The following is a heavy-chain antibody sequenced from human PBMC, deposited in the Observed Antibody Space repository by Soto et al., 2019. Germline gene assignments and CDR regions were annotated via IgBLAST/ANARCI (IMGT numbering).Heavy chain of an antibody. J-gene: IGHJ3*02. Sequence: ASVKVSCKTSGYTFPSYDISWVRQAPGQGLEWMGWISGNNGNTNYAQKFQGRVTMTTDTSMSTAYMELWSLTSDDTAVYYCAGGGAFDIWGQGTMVTVSS. CDR3: AGGGAFDI. D-gene: IGHD3-16*01. V-gene: IGHV1-18*01. CDR1: GYTFPSYD. CDR2: ISGNNGNT.